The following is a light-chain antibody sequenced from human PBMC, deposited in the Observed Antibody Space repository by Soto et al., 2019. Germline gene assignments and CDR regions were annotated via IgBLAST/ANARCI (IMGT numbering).Light chain of an antibody. J-gene: IGKJ4*01. V-gene: IGKV1D-12*01. Sequence: DIQMTQSPSSVSASVGDRVTITCRASQDINPWLAWYQQKPGKAPHLLIYAASNLLSGVPSRFSGSGSGTDFTLTISSLQTEDFATYYCQQANSFPLTFGGGTKVEIK. CDR2: AAS. CDR3: QQANSFPLT. CDR1: QDINPW.